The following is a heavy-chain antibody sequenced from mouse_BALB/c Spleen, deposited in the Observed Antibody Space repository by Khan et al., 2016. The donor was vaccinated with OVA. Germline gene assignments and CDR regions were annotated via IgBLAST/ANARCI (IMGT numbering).Heavy chain of an antibody. V-gene: IGHV5-12-2*01. CDR2: ITTGDSST. J-gene: IGHJ2*01. D-gene: IGHD1-1*01. CDR1: GYTFTSYT. CDR3: ARQTVSYYFDY. Sequence: EVELVESGAGLVKPGGSLKLSCTTSGYTFTSYTMYWVSQTPEKRLEWVGYITTGDSSTNYPETVKGRFTISRDTAKNTLYLQMSSLKTEDTAIYCCARQTVSYYFDYWGQGTTVTVSS.